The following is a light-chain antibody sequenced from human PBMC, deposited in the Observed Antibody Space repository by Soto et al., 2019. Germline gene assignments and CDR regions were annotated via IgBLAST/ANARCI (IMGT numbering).Light chain of an antibody. CDR3: SSYAGRNSVV. Sequence: QSVLTQPPSVSGAPGQSVTISCTGTSSDVGGYNYVSWYQQYPGKAPKLMIYEVSKRPSGVPDRFSGSKSGNTASLTVSGLQAEDEADFYCSSYAGRNSVVFGGGTKLTVL. V-gene: IGLV2-8*01. CDR2: EVS. J-gene: IGLJ2*01. CDR1: SSDVGGYNY.